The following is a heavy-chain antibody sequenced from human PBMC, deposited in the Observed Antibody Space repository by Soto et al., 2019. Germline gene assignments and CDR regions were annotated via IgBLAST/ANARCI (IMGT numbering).Heavy chain of an antibody. D-gene: IGHD6-19*01. CDR3: ARLSRTPFSSGWYQDYYYGMDV. J-gene: IGHJ6*02. V-gene: IGHV4-39*01. CDR2: IYYSGST. CDR1: GGSISSSSYY. Sequence: SETLSLTCTVSGGSISSSSYYWGWIRQPPGKGLEWIGSIYYSGSTYYNPSLKSRVTISVDTSKNQFSLKLSSVTAADTAVYYCARLSRTPFSSGWYQDYYYGMDVWGQGTTVTVSS.